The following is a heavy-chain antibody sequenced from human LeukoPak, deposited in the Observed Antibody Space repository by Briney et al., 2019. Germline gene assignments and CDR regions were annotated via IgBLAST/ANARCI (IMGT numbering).Heavy chain of an antibody. CDR1: GGSISSGSYY. Sequence: SQTLSLTCTVSGGSISSGSYYWSWIRQPAGKGLEWIGRIYTSGSTNYNPSLKSRVTISVDTSKNQFSLKLSSVTAADTAVYYCASQAAAGRVSFGYYFDYWGQGTLVTVSS. CDR2: IYTSGST. D-gene: IGHD6-13*01. J-gene: IGHJ4*02. V-gene: IGHV4-61*02. CDR3: ASQAAAGRVSFGYYFDY.